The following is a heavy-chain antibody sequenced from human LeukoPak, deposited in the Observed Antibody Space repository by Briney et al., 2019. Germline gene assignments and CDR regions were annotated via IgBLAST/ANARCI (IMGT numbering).Heavy chain of an antibody. Sequence: GGSLRLSCAASGFTFSSYGMHWVRQAPGKGLEWVAFIRDDGSNKYYADSVKGRFTISRDDSKNTVYLQMNSLRPEDTAVYYCARDIHDYMDVWGKGTTVTISS. V-gene: IGHV3-30*02. CDR2: IRDDGSNK. J-gene: IGHJ6*03. CDR1: GFTFSSYG. CDR3: ARDIHDYMDV.